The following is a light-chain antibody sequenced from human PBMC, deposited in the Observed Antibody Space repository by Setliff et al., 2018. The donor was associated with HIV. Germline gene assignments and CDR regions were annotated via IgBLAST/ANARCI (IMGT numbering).Light chain of an antibody. V-gene: IGLV2-18*02. J-gene: IGLJ1*01. CDR2: EVS. CDR3: ASRRVGSTPYV. CDR1: SGDIGTFDY. Sequence: QSVLTQPPSASGSPGQSVTISCAGTSGDIGTFDYLSWFLQPPGAVPRLMIYEVSSRPSGVPDRFSGSKSGNTASLTISGLQADDEGDYYCASRRVGSTPYVFGTGTKVTVL.